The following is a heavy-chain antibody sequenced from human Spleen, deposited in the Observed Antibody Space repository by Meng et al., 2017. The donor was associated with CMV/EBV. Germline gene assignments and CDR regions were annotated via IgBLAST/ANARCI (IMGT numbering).Heavy chain of an antibody. CDR3: ARELGYCSSTSCTGGWFDP. J-gene: IGHJ5*02. Sequence: SETLSLTCAVYGGSFSGHYWNWIRQPPGKGLEWIGDITHSGSSHYNPSLKSRVAISVDTSKSEFSLKLSSVTAADTAVYYCARELGYCSSTSCTGGWFDPWGQGTLVTVSS. V-gene: IGHV4-34*01. D-gene: IGHD2-2*01. CDR1: GGSFSGHY. CDR2: ITHSGSS.